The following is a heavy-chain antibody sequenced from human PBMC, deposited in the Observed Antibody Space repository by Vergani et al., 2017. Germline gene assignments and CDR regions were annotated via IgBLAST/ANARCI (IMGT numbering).Heavy chain of an antibody. D-gene: IGHD6-13*01. V-gene: IGHV4-39*01. CDR1: GGSISSSSYY. Sequence: QLQLQESGPGLVKPSETLSLTCTVPGGSISSSSYYWGWIRQPPGKGLEWIGSIYYSGSTYYNPSLKSRVTISVDTSKNQFSLKLSSVTAADTAVYYCARGNDRTSIAATYFDYWGQGTLVTVSS. J-gene: IGHJ4*02. CDR3: ARGNDRTSIAATYFDY. CDR2: IYYSGST.